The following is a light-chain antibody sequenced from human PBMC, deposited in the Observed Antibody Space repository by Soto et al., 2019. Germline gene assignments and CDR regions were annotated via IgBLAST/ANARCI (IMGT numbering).Light chain of an antibody. CDR2: AAS. Sequence: DIQMTQSPASVPASVGDRVTITCRAGQHISTYLAWYQQKPGEAPKLLISAASSLGSGVPSRLSGSGAATDFTLTISNLQTEDLATYYCQQANSFHFTFGGGTKVEIK. V-gene: IGKV1-12*01. J-gene: IGKJ4*01. CDR1: QHISTY. CDR3: QQANSFHFT.